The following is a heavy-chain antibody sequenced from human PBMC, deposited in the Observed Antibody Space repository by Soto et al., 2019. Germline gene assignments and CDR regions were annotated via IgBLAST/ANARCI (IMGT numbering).Heavy chain of an antibody. J-gene: IGHJ3*02. CDR3: ARDVSPGSSGLYFEAFDM. D-gene: IGHD6-25*01. CDR2: IRKDGSQR. V-gene: IGHV3-7*05. Sequence: EVQLVESGGGLVQPGGSLTLSCAASEFAFSSYWMTWVRQAPGKGLECVANIRKDGSQRSYLDSVRGRFTISRDNSRNSLYLQMNSLRAEDTALYFCARDVSPGSSGLYFEAFDMWGQGTMVTVSP. CDR1: EFAFSSYW.